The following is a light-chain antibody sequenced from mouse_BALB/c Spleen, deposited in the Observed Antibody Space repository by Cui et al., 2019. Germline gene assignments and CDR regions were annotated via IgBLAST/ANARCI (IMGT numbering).Light chain of an antibody. V-gene: IGKV4-57*01. J-gene: IGKJ4*01. CDR1: SSVSY. CDR3: QQRSSYKGIFT. Sequence: QIVLTQSPAIMSASPGEKVTITCSASSSVSYMHWFQQKPGTSPKLWIYSTANLASRVPARFSGSGSGTSYSLTISRMEAEDAATYCCQQRSSYKGIFTFGSGTKLEIK. CDR2: STA.